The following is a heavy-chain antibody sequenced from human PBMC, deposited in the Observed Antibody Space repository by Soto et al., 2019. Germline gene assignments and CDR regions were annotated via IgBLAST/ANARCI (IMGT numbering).Heavy chain of an antibody. CDR3: ARADVEMATISV. CDR2: IYHSGST. V-gene: IGHV4-38-2*01. Sequence: KASETLSLTCAVSGYSISSGYYWGWIRQPPGKGLEWIGSIYHSGSTYYNPSLQKRVTISVDTTNNQFSLKLSAVTAADTAVYYCARADVEMATISVWGQGTLVTVSS. J-gene: IGHJ4*02. CDR1: GYSISSGYY. D-gene: IGHD5-12*01.